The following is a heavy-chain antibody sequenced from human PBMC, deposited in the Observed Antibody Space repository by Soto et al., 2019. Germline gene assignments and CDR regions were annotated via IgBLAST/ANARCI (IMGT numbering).Heavy chain of an antibody. Sequence: ASVKVSCKASGYTFTNYYIHWLRQAPGQGLEWMGSISPSEGNTRYAQKFQGRVAMTRDTSTNTVYMELSSLRSEDTAVYYCSRGRAVTGRYYFDYWGQGTLVTVSS. V-gene: IGHV1-46*01. CDR3: SRGRAVTGRYYFDY. CDR1: GYTFTNYY. D-gene: IGHD6-19*01. J-gene: IGHJ4*02. CDR2: ISPSEGNT.